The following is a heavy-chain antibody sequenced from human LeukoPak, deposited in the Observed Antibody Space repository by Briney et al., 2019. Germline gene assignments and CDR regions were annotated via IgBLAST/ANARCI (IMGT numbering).Heavy chain of an antibody. CDR1: GYTFTSYG. CDR2: ISAYNGNT. J-gene: IGHJ5*02. CDR3: ARATWELLKNWFDP. D-gene: IGHD1-26*01. Sequence: ASVTVSCKASGYTFTSYGISWVRQAPGQGLEWMGWISAYNGNTNYAQKLQGRVTMTTDTSTSTAYMELRSLRSDDTAVYYCARATWELLKNWFDPWGQGTLVTVSS. V-gene: IGHV1-18*01.